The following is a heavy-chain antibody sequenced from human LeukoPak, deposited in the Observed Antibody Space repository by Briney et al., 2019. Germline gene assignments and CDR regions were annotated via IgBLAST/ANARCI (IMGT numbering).Heavy chain of an antibody. CDR3: TRDGCSGWCHDY. V-gene: IGHV3-7*01. CDR2: MKEEGGNI. J-gene: IGHJ4*02. D-gene: IGHD6-19*01. Sequence: QAGGSLRLSCAASGFTFSDYYMSWIRQAPGKGLEWVATMKEEGGNIYYVDSVRGRFTISRDNAKNSLFLQMNSLRADDTAVYYCTRDGCSGWCHDYWGQGTLVTVSS. CDR1: GFTFSDYY.